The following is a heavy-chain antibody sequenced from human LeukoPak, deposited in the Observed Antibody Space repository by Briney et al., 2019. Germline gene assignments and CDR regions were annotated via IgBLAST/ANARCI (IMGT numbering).Heavy chain of an antibody. CDR2: INTNTGNP. D-gene: IGHD2-15*01. CDR3: ARVVVAATPLDYYYGMDV. V-gene: IGHV7-4-1*02. J-gene: IGHJ6*02. CDR1: GYTFTSYG. Sequence: WASVKVSCKASGYTFTSYGISWVRQAPGQGLEWMGWINTNTGNPTYAQGFTGRFVFSLDTSVSTAYLQVSSLKAEDTAVYYCARVVVAATPLDYYYGMDVWGQGTTVTVSS.